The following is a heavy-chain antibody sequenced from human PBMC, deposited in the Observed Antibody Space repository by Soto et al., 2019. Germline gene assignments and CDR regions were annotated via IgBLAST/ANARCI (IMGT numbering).Heavy chain of an antibody. CDR2: IYYSGST. CDR3: ARTLQDYGMDV. J-gene: IGHJ6*02. Sequence: QVQLQESGPGLVKPSDTLSLTCAVSGYSISSSNWWGWIRQPPGKGLEWIGYIYYSGSTYYNASLERRVTMSVDTSKNQFSLKLSSVTAVDTAVYYCARTLQDYGMDVWGQGTTVTVSS. CDR1: GYSISSSNW. V-gene: IGHV4-28*01.